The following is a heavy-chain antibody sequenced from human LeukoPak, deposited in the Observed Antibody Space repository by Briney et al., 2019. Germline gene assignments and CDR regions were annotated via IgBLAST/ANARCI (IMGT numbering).Heavy chain of an antibody. V-gene: IGHV3-74*01. J-gene: IGHJ4*02. CDR3: ARGVYYFDY. CDR1: GFTFGDYW. Sequence: GGSLRLSCAASGFTFGDYWMHWVRQAPGKGLVWVSLINNDGSSTTYAESVKGRFTISRDNAKNTLYLQMNSLRAEDTAVYYCARGVYYFDYWGQGTLVTVSS. D-gene: IGHD6-13*01. CDR2: INNDGSST.